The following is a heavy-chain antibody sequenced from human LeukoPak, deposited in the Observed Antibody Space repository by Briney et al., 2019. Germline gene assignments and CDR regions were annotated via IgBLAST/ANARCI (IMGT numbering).Heavy chain of an antibody. CDR1: GFTFSSYA. V-gene: IGHV3-23*01. CDR2: ISGSGGST. CDR3: ARGSPSWEDFDY. D-gene: IGHD2-2*01. J-gene: IGHJ4*02. Sequence: GGSLRLSCAASGFTFSSYAMSWVRQAPGKGLEWVSAISGSGGSTYYADSVKGRFTISRDNAKNTLYLQMNSLRAEDTAVYYCARGSPSWEDFDYWGQGTLVTVSS.